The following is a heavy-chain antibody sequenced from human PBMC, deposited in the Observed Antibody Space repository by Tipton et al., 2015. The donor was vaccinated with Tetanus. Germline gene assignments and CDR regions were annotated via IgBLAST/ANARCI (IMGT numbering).Heavy chain of an antibody. CDR3: AKDQFAEDDY. V-gene: IGHV3-23*01. CDR1: GFTFSSYA. Sequence: CAASGFTFSSYAMSWVRQAPGKGLEWVSVISGSGGSTYYADSVKGRFTISRDKSKNTLYLQMHSLRAEDTAVYYCAKDQFAEDDYWGQGTLVTVSS. J-gene: IGHJ4*02. CDR2: ISGSGGST. D-gene: IGHD3-10*01.